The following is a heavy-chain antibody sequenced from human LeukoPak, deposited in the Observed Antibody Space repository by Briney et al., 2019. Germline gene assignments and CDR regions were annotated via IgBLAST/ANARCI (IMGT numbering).Heavy chain of an antibody. J-gene: IGHJ4*02. V-gene: IGHV4-39*07. CDR1: GGSISSSSYY. CDR3: ARARTTVTTFDY. D-gene: IGHD4-17*01. Sequence: SETLSLTCTVSGGSISSSSYYWGWIRQPPGKGLEWIGSIYYSGSTYYNPSLKSRVTISVDTSKNQFSLRLSSVTAADTAVYYCARARTTVTTFDYWGQGTLVTVSS. CDR2: IYYSGST.